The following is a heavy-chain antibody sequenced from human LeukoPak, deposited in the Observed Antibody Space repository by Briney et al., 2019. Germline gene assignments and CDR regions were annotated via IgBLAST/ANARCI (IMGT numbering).Heavy chain of an antibody. J-gene: IGHJ4*02. CDR1: GFIFSSYA. Sequence: GGSLRLSCAASGFIFSSYAMSWVRQAPGKGLEWVSAISGSGGGTYYADSVKGRFTISRDDSKNTLYLQMNSLRAEDTAVYYCAKDLGRYRNNYFDYWGQGTLVTVSS. V-gene: IGHV3-23*01. CDR3: AKDLGRYRNNYFDY. D-gene: IGHD1-26*01. CDR2: ISGSGGGT.